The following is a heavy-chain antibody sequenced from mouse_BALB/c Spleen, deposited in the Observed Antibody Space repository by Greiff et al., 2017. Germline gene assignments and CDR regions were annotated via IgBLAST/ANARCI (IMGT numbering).Heavy chain of an antibody. CDR1: GFTFSSFG. CDR3: ARSRAMDY. Sequence: EVKVVESGGGLVQPGGSRKLSCAASGFTFSSFGMHWVRQAPEKGLEWVAYISSGSSTIYYADTVKGRFTISRDNPKNTLFLQMTSLRSEDTAMYYCARSRAMDYWGQGTSVTGSS. V-gene: IGHV5-17*02. J-gene: IGHJ4*01. CDR2: ISSGSSTI.